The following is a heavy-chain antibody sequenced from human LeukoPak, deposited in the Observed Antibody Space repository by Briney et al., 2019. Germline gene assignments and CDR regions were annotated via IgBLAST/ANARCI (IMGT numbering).Heavy chain of an antibody. V-gene: IGHV3-23*01. CDR3: AKDVGATRGYYFDY. CDR2: ISNSGGNT. CDR1: KFTFRNYG. J-gene: IGHJ4*02. Sequence: GGSLRLSCAASKFTFRNYGMSWVRQAPGKGLEWVSTISNSGGNTYYADSVKGRFTISRDNSKNTLYLQMNSLRAEDTAVYYCAKDVGATRGYYFDYWGQGTLVTVSS. D-gene: IGHD1-26*01.